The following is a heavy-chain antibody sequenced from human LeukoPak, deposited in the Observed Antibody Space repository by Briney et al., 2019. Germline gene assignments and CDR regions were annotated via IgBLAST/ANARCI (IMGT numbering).Heavy chain of an antibody. CDR3: ARDGVVVPAPLTYYYYYGMTS. D-gene: IGHD2-2*01. J-gene: IGHJ6*02. V-gene: IGHV4-4*07. Sequence: SETLSLTCTVSGGSISSYYWSWIRQPAGKGLEWIGRIYTSGSTNYNPSLKSRVTMSVDTSKNQFSLKLSSVTAADTAVYYCARDGVVVPAPLTYYYYYGMTSGAKGPRSPSP. CDR2: IYTSGST. CDR1: GGSISSYY.